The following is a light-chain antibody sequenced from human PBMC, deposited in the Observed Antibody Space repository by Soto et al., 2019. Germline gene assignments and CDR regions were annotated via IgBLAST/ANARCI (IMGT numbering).Light chain of an antibody. CDR2: KAS. J-gene: IGKJ3*01. CDR3: QQYNSFPFT. Sequence: DIQMTQSPYSLAASVGDRVTITCRASENINKWLAWFQQKPGKAPEVLVYKASNLAEGVPSRFSGSGSGTEFTLTISSLQPDDFATFFCQQYNSFPFTFGPGTKVDMK. CDR1: ENINKW. V-gene: IGKV1-5*03.